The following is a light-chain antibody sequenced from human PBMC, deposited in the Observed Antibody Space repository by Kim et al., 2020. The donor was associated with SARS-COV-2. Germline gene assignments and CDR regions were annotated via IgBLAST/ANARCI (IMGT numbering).Light chain of an antibody. V-gene: IGLV3-1*01. CDR1: KLGDKY. CDR3: QAWDSSIVV. Sequence: VSPGQTASITCSGDKLGDKYACWYQQKPSQSPVVVIYQDTKRPSGIPELFSGSNSVNTATLTIRGTQAVDEADYYCQAWDSSIVVFGGGTQLTVL. CDR2: QDT. J-gene: IGLJ2*01.